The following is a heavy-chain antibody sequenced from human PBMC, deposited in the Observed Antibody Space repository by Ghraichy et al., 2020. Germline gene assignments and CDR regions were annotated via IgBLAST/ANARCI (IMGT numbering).Heavy chain of an antibody. Sequence: GSLRLSCAASGFTVSSNYMSWVRRAPGKGPEWVSVLYSAGTTYYAGSVKGRFTISRDNSKNTLYLQMNSLRAEDTAVYYCARGLLRSFDLWGQGTLVTVSS. CDR2: LYSAGTT. J-gene: IGHJ4*02. CDR1: GFTVSSNY. CDR3: ARGLLRSFDL. D-gene: IGHD3-3*01. V-gene: IGHV3-53*01.